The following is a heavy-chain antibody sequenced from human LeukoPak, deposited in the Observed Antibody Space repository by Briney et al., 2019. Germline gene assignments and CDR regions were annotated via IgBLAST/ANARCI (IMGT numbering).Heavy chain of an antibody. D-gene: IGHD2-15*01. CDR3: ARPYCTSRSCHDYFDY. V-gene: IGHV1-2*02. CDR1: GYNFTGYY. J-gene: IGHJ4*02. Sequence: ASVKVSCKASGYNFTGYYMHWVRQAPGQGLEWMGWINPNSGGTNYAQRFQGGVTMTRDTSISTVYMELSRLRSDDTAVYYCARPYCTSRSCHDYFDYWGQGTLVTVSS. CDR2: INPNSGGT.